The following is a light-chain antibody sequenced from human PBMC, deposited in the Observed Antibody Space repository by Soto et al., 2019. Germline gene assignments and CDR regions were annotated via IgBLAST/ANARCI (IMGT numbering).Light chain of an antibody. J-gene: IGKJ4*01. CDR3: QKYNGAPLT. Sequence: DIQMTQSPSSLSASVRDRVTITRRASQGIGNYLAWYQQKPGKVPKLLIYAASTLQSGVPSRFSGSGSGTDFTLTISSLQPEDVATYYCQKYNGAPLTFGGGTKVEIK. CDR2: AAS. CDR1: QGIGNY. V-gene: IGKV1-27*01.